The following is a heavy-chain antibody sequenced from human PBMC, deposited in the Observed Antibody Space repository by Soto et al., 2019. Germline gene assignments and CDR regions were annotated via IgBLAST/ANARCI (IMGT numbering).Heavy chain of an antibody. Sequence: DVQLLESGGGLVQPEGYLRLSCAASGFTFSSYAMGWVRQGPGKGLEWVAVVSIGGSTHYADSVRGRFTISRDNSKNTLSLQMNSLTAEDTAVYFCAKRRGAGGHFDYWGQGDLVTVSS. V-gene: IGHV3-23*01. J-gene: IGHJ4*02. CDR1: GFTFSSYA. CDR2: VSIGGST. CDR3: AKRRGAGGHFDY. D-gene: IGHD2-15*01.